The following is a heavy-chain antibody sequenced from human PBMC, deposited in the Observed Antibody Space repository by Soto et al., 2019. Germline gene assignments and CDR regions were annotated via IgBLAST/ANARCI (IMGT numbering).Heavy chain of an antibody. CDR3: ARGDSGYPFDY. CDR2: IYYSGST. J-gene: IGHJ4*02. Sequence: SETLSLTCTVSGGSISSGGYYWSWIRQHPGKGLEWIGYIYYSGSTYYNPSLKSRVTISVDTSKNQFSLKLSSVTAADTAVYYCARGDSGYPFDYWGQGTLVTVYS. CDR1: GGSISSGGYY. V-gene: IGHV4-31*03. D-gene: IGHD3-22*01.